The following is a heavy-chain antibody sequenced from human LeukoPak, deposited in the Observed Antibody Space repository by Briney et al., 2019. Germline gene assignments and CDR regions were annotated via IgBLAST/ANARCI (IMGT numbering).Heavy chain of an antibody. Sequence: HPGGSLRLSCAASGFTFSSYAMSWVRQAPGKGLEWVSAISGSGGSTYYADSVKGRFTISRDNSKNTLYLQMNSLRAEDTAVYYCAKDDAYYYDSSGHTLDYWGQGTLVTVSS. CDR1: GFTFSSYA. CDR3: AKDDAYYYDSSGHTLDY. V-gene: IGHV3-23*01. D-gene: IGHD3-22*01. J-gene: IGHJ4*02. CDR2: ISGSGGST.